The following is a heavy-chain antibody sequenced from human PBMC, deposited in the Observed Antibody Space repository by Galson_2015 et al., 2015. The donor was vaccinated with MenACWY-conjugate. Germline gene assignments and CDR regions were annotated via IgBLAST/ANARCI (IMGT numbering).Heavy chain of an antibody. CDR2: ISSSSSTI. Sequence: SLRLSCAASGFASSSYSMNWVRQAPGKGLEWVSYISSSSSTIYYADSVKGRFTISRDNAKNSLYLQWNSLKASDTAMYYCARLYTAANKYGDYEVWGQGALVTVSS. J-gene: IGHJ4*02. V-gene: IGHV3-48*04. CDR3: ARLYTAANKYGDYEV. CDR1: GFASSSYS. D-gene: IGHD4-17*01.